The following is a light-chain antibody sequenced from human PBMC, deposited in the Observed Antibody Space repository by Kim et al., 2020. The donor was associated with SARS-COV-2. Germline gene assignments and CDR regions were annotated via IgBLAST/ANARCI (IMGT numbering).Light chain of an antibody. Sequence: VALGQTVRTPCQGDRLRTYYATWHQQKPGQAPILVIYGKNTRPSGIPDRFSGSTSGNTASLTITGTPAGDEADYYCNSRDSNDNVVFGGGTQLTVL. J-gene: IGLJ2*01. V-gene: IGLV3-19*01. CDR1: RLRTYY. CDR3: NSRDSNDNVV. CDR2: GKN.